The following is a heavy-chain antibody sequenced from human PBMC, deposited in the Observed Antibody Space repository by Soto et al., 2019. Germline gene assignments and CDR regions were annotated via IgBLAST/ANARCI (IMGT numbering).Heavy chain of an antibody. Sequence: QVQLVQSGAEVKKPGSSVKVSCKASGGTFSSYAISWVRQAPGQGLEWMGGIIPIFGTANYAQKFQGRVTITADESTSTAYMELSSLRSEDTAVYYCARGNRTTGTTSRYYYSYYYGMDVWGQGTTVTVSS. V-gene: IGHV1-69*12. J-gene: IGHJ6*02. D-gene: IGHD1-1*01. CDR1: GGTFSSYA. CDR3: ARGNRTTGTTSRYYYSYYYGMDV. CDR2: IIPIFGTA.